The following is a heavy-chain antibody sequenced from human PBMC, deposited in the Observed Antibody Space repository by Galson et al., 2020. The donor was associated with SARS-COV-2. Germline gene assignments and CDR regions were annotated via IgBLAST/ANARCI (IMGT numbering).Heavy chain of an antibody. D-gene: IGHD6-13*01. CDR1: GFTFSSYS. Sequence: GESLKISCAASGFTFSSYSMNWVRQAPGKGLEWVSYISSSSGNIYYADSVQGRFTISRDNAKNSLYLQMNSLRAEDTAVYYCARDMGTAAAGTHYFDSWGQGTLVTVSP. J-gene: IGHJ4*02. CDR3: ARDMGTAAAGTHYFDS. CDR2: ISSSSGNI. V-gene: IGHV3-48*01.